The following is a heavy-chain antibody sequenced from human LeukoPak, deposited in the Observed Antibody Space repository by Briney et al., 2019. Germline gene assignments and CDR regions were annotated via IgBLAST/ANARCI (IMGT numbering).Heavy chain of an antibody. CDR2: IYYSGST. CDR1: GGSISSYY. CDR3: AREKLGFDY. J-gene: IGHJ4*02. V-gene: IGHV4-59*01. Sequence: ASETLSLTRTVSGGSISSYYWSWIRQPPGKGLEWIGYIYYSGSTNYNPSLKSRVTISVDTSKNQFSLKLSSVTAADTAVYYCAREKLGFDYWGQGTLVTVSS. D-gene: IGHD7-27*01.